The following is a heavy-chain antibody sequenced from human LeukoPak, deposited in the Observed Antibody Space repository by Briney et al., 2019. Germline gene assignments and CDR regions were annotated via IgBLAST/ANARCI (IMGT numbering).Heavy chain of an antibody. CDR3: ARAGDSSGWYGNWFDP. CDR2: ISPYSGRT. V-gene: IGHV1-18*01. CDR1: GYTFSSSE. Sequence: ASVKVSCKASGYTFSSSEISWVRQAPGQGLEWIGWISPYSGRTTYGHKFQGRVTLTTDRPTSTAHMELRSLRSDDTAVYYCARAGDSSGWYGNWFDPWGQGTLVTVSS. J-gene: IGHJ5*02. D-gene: IGHD6-19*01.